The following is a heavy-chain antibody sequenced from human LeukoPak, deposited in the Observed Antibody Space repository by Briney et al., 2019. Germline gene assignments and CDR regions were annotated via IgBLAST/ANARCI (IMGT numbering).Heavy chain of an antibody. CDR2: ISYDGSNK. CDR1: GFTFSDYY. D-gene: IGHD4-17*01. V-gene: IGHV3-30-3*01. Sequence: GGSLRLSCAASGFTFSDYYMSWIRQAPGKGLEWVAVISYDGSNKYYADSVKGRFTISRDNSKNTLYLQMNSLRAEDTAVYYCARSKRLDYGDTLGYWGQGTLVTVSS. J-gene: IGHJ4*02. CDR3: ARSKRLDYGDTLGY.